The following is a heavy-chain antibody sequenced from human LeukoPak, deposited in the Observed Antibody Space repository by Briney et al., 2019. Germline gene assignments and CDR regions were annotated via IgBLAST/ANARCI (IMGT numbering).Heavy chain of an antibody. V-gene: IGHV3-7*01. CDR1: GFRFSNYA. CDR3: ARDLDYRILTGHYDAFDI. CDR2: IKQDGSEK. J-gene: IGHJ3*02. Sequence: GGSLRLSCTASGFRFSNYAMNWVRQAPGRGLEWVANIKQDGSEKYYVDPVKGRFTISRDNANNSLYLQMNSLRAEDTAVYYCARDLDYRILTGHYDAFDIWGQGTMVSVSS. D-gene: IGHD3-9*01.